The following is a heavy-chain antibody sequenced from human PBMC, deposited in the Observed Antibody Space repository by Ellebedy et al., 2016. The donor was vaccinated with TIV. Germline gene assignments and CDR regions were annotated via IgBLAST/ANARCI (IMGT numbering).Heavy chain of an antibody. CDR3: AREVRGKAFDI. J-gene: IGHJ3*02. CDR2: INPSGGST. CDR1: GYTFTSYY. V-gene: IGHV1-46*01. D-gene: IGHD2-2*01. Sequence: ASVKVSCXASGYTFTSYYMHWVRQAPGQGLEWMGIINPSGGSTSYAQKFQGRVTMTRDTSTSTVYMELSSLRSEDTAVYYCAREVRGKAFDIWGQGTMVTVSS.